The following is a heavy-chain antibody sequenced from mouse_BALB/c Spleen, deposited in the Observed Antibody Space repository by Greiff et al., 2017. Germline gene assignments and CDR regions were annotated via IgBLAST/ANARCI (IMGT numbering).Heavy chain of an antibody. D-gene: IGHD2-1*01. Sequence: EVQLVESGGDLVKPGGSLKLSCAASGFTFSSYGMSWVRQTPDKRVEWVATISSGGSYTYYPDSVKGRFTISRDNAKNTLYLQMSSLKSEDTAMYYCARSRGNYDFDYWGQGTTLTVSS. CDR1: GFTFSSYG. V-gene: IGHV5-6*01. CDR2: ISSGGSYT. J-gene: IGHJ2*01. CDR3: ARSRGNYDFDY.